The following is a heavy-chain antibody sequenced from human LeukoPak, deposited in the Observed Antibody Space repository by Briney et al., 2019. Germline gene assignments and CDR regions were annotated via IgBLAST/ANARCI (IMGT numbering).Heavy chain of an antibody. Sequence: GGSLRLSCVASGFTFSTYGMHWVRQAPGKGLEWVAVIWNDGSNKYYGDSVKGRFTISRDNSKNTLYLQMNSLRAEDTAVYFCARDRGSGWYGDLGYWGQGTLVTVSS. V-gene: IGHV3-33*01. CDR1: GFTFSTYG. D-gene: IGHD6-19*01. J-gene: IGHJ4*02. CDR3: ARDRGSGWYGDLGY. CDR2: IWNDGSNK.